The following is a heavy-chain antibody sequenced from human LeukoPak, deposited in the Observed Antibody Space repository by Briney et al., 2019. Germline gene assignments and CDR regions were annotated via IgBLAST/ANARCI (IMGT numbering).Heavy chain of an antibody. Sequence: SETLSLTCTVSGGSISSYYWSWIRQPPGEGLEWIGYIYYSGSTNYNPSLQSRVTISVDTSRNQFSLNLSSVTAADTAVYYCARGPTRQYFDSWGRGTLVTVSS. CDR3: ARGPTRQYFDS. CDR2: IYYSGST. J-gene: IGHJ4*02. CDR1: GGSISSYY. D-gene: IGHD6-6*01. V-gene: IGHV4-59*01.